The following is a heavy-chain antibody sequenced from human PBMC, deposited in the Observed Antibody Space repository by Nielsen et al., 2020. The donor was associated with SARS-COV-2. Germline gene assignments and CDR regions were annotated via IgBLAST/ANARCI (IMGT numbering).Heavy chain of an antibody. CDR3: AREGQDDSGTERRGMDV. CDR2: IYPGDSDT. J-gene: IGHJ6*02. Sequence: GESLKISCKASGYSFTSHWIAWVRQMPGKGLEWMGIIYPGDSDTRYSPSFQGQVTISADKSITTAYLQWSSLKASDTAIYYCAREGQDDSGTERRGMDVWGQGTTVTVSS. V-gene: IGHV5-51*01. D-gene: IGHD3-10*01. CDR1: GYSFTSHW.